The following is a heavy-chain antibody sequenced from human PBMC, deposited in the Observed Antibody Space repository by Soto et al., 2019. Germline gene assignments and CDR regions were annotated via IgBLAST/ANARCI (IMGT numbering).Heavy chain of an antibody. CDR2: IYYSGST. J-gene: IGHJ4*02. D-gene: IGHD4-17*01. CDR1: GGSISSSSYY. V-gene: IGHV4-39*01. Sequence: PSETLSLTCTVSGGSISSSSYYWGWIRQPPGKGLEWIGSIYYSGSTYYNPSLKSRVTISVDTSKNQFSLKLSSVTAADTAVYYCASLYGDVDYWGQGTLVTVSS. CDR3: ASLYGDVDY.